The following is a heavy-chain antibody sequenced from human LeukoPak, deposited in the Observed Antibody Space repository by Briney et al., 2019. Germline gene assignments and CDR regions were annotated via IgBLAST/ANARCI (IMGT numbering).Heavy chain of an antibody. CDR2: MNPNSGNT. CDR1: GYTFTSYD. V-gene: IGHV1-8*01. J-gene: IGHJ5*02. CDR3: ARGYYDSSGYFGHNWFDP. D-gene: IGHD3-22*01. Sequence: ASVKVSCKASGYTFTSYDINWVRQATGQGLEWMGWMNPNSGNTGYAQKFQGRVTMTRNTSISTAYMELSSLRSEDTAAYYCARGYYDSSGYFGHNWFDPWGQGTLVTVSS.